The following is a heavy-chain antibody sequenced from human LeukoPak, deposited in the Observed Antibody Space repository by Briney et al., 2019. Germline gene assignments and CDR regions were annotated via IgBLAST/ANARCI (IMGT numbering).Heavy chain of an antibody. CDR3: ARVTGYTIEDYFDY. Sequence: GASVKVSCKASGYSFIGYYMYWVRQAPGQGLEWMGWINPNSGGTNYAQKFQGRVTMTKDTSISTAYMELSSLRSDDTAVYYCARVTGYTIEDYFDYWGQGTLVTVSS. CDR1: GYSFIGYY. D-gene: IGHD3-9*01. J-gene: IGHJ4*02. V-gene: IGHV1-2*02. CDR2: INPNSGGT.